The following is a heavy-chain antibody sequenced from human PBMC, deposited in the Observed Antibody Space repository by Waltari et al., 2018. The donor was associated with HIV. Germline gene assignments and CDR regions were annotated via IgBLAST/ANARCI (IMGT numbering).Heavy chain of an antibody. V-gene: IGHV3-30*01. J-gene: IGHJ6*02. CDR3: ARDSSGYYYVGYGMDV. CDR1: GFTFNTYA. CDR2: ISYDGSNK. Sequence: QVQLVESGGGMVQPGRSLRLSCAASGFTFNTYAMYWVRQAPGKGLECVAVISYDGSNKYYADSVKGRFTISRDNSKNTLYLQMNSLRAEDTAVYYCARDSSGYYYVGYGMDVWGQGTTVTVSS. D-gene: IGHD3-22*01.